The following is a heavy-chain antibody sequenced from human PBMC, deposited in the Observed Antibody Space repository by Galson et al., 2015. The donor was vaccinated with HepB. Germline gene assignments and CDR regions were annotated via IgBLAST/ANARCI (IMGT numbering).Heavy chain of an antibody. CDR2: ITSGGGST. CDR1: GLSFSSYA. CDR3: AERSGYYYDF. D-gene: IGHD3-3*01. V-gene: IGHV3-23*01. J-gene: IGHJ4*02. Sequence: SLRLSCAGSGLSFSSYAMSWVRQAPGKGLEWVSAITSGGGSTYYGDSVKGRFTISRDNSKNTLYLQMNSLRAEDTAVYYCAERSGYYYDFWGQGTLVTVSS.